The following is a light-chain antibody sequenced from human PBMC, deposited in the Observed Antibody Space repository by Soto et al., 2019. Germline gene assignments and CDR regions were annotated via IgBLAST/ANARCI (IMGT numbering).Light chain of an antibody. CDR1: QGINSY. Sequence: DLQLTQSPSFLSASVGDSVTVTCRASQGINSYLAWYQQKPGKAPKLLIYTASTLQSGVPSRFSGSGSGTEFSLTITRLQPEDFAAYYCQQLYTYPLTFGGGTKVEIK. J-gene: IGKJ4*01. CDR3: QQLYTYPLT. V-gene: IGKV1-9*01. CDR2: TAS.